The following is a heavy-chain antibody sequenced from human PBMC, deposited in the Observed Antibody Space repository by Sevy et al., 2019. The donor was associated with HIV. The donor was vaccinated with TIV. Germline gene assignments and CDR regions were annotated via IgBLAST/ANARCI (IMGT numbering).Heavy chain of an antibody. V-gene: IGHV6-1*01. CDR2: TYYRSKWYN. J-gene: IGHJ4*02. D-gene: IGHD6-19*01. Sequence: SQTLSLTCAISGDSVSSNSAAWNWIRQSPSRGLEWRGRTYYRSKWYNDYAVTVKSRITINPDTSKNQFSLQLNSVTPEDTAVYYCARENPSDLYSSEGYFDYWGQGTLVTVSS. CDR3: ARENPSDLYSSEGYFDY. CDR1: GDSVSSNSAA.